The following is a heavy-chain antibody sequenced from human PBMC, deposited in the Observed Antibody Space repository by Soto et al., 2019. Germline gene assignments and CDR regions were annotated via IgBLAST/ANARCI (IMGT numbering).Heavy chain of an antibody. Sequence: PSETLSLTCTVSGCSISSYYWSWFRQPPGKGLEWIGYIYYSGSTKYNPSLKSRATMSVDTSKNQFSLNLNSVTPADTAVYYCARIGWSQDNDDYWGQGTLVTVSS. CDR3: ARIGWSQDNDDY. CDR2: IYYSGST. J-gene: IGHJ4*02. D-gene: IGHD6-19*01. CDR1: GCSISSYY. V-gene: IGHV4-59*01.